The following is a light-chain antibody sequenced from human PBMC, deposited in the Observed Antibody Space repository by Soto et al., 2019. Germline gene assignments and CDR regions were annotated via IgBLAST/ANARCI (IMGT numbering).Light chain of an antibody. CDR3: QQYSSTIWT. V-gene: IGKV3-20*01. CDR2: GAS. J-gene: IGKJ1*01. CDR1: QSISSSY. Sequence: EIVLTQSPGTLSFSPGQRTTLSCRASQSISSSYLAWYQQKPGQAPRLLVYGASSRATGIPARFSGSGSGTDFTLTISRLEPEDVALYYCQQYSSTIWTLGQGTKVEIK.